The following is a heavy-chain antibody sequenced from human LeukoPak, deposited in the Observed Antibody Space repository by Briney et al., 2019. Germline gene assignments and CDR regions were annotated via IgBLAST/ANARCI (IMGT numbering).Heavy chain of an antibody. D-gene: IGHD6-19*01. CDR3: ARVPGYSSGWFDY. J-gene: IGHJ4*02. V-gene: IGHV3-21*01. CDR1: GFTFSSSA. Sequence: PGGSLRLSCAASGFTFSSSAMNWVRQAPGKGLEWVSSISSSSSYIYYADSVKGRFTISRDNAKNSLYLQMNSLRAEDTAVYYCARVPGYSSGWFDYWGQGTLVTVSS. CDR2: ISSSSSYI.